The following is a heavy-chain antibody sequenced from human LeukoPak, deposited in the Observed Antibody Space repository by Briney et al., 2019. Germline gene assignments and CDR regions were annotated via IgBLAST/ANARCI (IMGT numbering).Heavy chain of an antibody. D-gene: IGHD1-1*01. CDR3: ATGTTTLPWFDP. J-gene: IGHJ5*02. V-gene: IGHV1-24*01. CDR2: FDPEDGET. CDR1: GYTLTELS. Sequence: ASVKVSCKVSGYTLTELSMHWVRQAPGKGLEWMGGFDPEDGETIYAQKFQGRVTMTGDTSTDTAYMELSSLRSEDTAVYYCATGTTTLPWFDPWGQGTLVTVSS.